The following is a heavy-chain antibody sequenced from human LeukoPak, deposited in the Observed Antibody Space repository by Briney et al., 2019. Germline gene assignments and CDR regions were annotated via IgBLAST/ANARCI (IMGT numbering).Heavy chain of an antibody. V-gene: IGHV1-69*13. D-gene: IGHD6-19*01. CDR2: IIPIFGTA. CDR1: GGTFSSYA. Sequence: ASVMVSCKASGGTFSSYAISWVRQAPGQGLEWMGGIIPIFGTANYAQKFQGRVTITADESTSTAYMELSSLRSEDTAVYYCARGPVAVAGMALPLNYWGQGTLVTVSS. CDR3: ARGPVAVAGMALPLNY. J-gene: IGHJ4*02.